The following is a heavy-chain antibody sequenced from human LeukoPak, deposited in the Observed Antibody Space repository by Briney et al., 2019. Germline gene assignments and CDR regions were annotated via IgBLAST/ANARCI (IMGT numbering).Heavy chain of an antibody. CDR1: GGSFSGYY. Sequence: SETLSLTCAVYGGSFSGYYWSWSRQPPGRGLEWIGEINHSGSTNYNPSLKSRVTISVDTSKNQFSLKLSSVTAADTAVYYCARDHYDFWSGPKGSWFDPWGQGTLVTVSS. CDR2: INHSGST. D-gene: IGHD3-3*01. CDR3: ARDHYDFWSGPKGSWFDP. V-gene: IGHV4-34*01. J-gene: IGHJ5*02.